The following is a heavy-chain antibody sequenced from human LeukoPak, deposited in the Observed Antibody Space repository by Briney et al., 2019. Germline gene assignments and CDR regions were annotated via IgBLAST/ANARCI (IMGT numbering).Heavy chain of an antibody. J-gene: IGHJ4*02. D-gene: IGHD4-17*01. V-gene: IGHV3-74*01. Sequence: GGSLRLPCAASGSSFSGYWVHWVRHVPGKGLVWVSQINSDGSSTSYADFVKGRFTISRDNAKNTLYLQMNSLRVEDTAVYYCARGRDYAFDSWGQGTLVTVSS. CDR1: GSSFSGYW. CDR2: INSDGSST. CDR3: ARGRDYAFDS.